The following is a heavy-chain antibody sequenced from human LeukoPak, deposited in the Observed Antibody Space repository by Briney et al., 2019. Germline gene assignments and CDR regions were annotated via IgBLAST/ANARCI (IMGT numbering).Heavy chain of an antibody. CDR3: ARARTTVTTRDAFDI. V-gene: IGHV3-7*01. J-gene: IGHJ3*02. CDR2: IKQDRSEK. CDR1: GFTFSNYW. D-gene: IGHD4-17*01. Sequence: GGSLRLSCAASGFTFSNYWMSWVRQAPGKGLEWVANIKQDRSEKYYVDSVKGRFTISRDNAKNSLYLQMNSLRAEDTAVYYCARARTTVTTRDAFDIWGQGTMVTVSS.